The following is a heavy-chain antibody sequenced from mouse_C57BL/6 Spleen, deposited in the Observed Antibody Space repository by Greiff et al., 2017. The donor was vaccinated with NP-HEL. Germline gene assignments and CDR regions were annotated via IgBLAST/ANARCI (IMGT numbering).Heavy chain of an antibody. D-gene: IGHD2-10*01. V-gene: IGHV14-3*01. CDR1: GFNIKNTY. CDR3: APAYLEGYYAMDY. CDR2: IDPANGNT. J-gene: IGHJ4*01. Sequence: EVQLVESVAELVRPGASVKLSCTASGFNIKNTYMHWVKQRPEQGLEWIGRIDPANGNTKYAPKFQGKATITADTSSNTAYLQLSSLTSEDTAIYYCAPAYLEGYYAMDYWGQGTSVTVSS.